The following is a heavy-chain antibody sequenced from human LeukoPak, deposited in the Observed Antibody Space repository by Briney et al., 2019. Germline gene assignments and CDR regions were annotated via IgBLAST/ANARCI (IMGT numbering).Heavy chain of an antibody. CDR1: GFTVSSNY. J-gene: IGHJ4*02. CDR2: IYSGGST. CDR3: ARETAAVWGSLDY. D-gene: IGHD3-16*01. Sequence: GGSLRLSCAASGFTVSSNYMSWVRQAPGKGLEWVSLIYSGGSTNYADSVKGRFTISRDNSKNTLYLQMNSLRAEDTAVYYCARETAAVWGSLDYWGQGTLVTVSS. V-gene: IGHV3-66*01.